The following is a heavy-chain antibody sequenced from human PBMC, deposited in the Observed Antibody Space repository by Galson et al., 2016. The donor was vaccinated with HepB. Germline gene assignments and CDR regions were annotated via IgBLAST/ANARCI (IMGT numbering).Heavy chain of an antibody. CDR2: ISGSGNDT. J-gene: IGHJ4*02. CDR3: ARVGSLAGSGTYDY. V-gene: IGHV3-11*06. D-gene: IGHD3-10*01. CDR1: GFTFSDFY. Sequence: SLRLSCAVSGFTFSDFYMSWLRQAPGKGLEWLSYISGSGNDTIYADSLKGRFTISRDNAENSLVLQIHSLGVEDTDVYYCARVGSLAGSGTYDYWGQGTLVTVSS.